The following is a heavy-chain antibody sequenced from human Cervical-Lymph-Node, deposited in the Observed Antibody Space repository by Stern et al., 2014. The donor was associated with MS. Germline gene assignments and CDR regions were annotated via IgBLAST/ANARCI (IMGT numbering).Heavy chain of an antibody. D-gene: IGHD4-17*01. Sequence: QVQLVESGAEVKQSGASVKVSCKASGYSFTQFYIHWVRQAPGQGPEWMGTINTRTGTTKYAQRFQDRVTMTRDTSTTTVHMELSSMTSEDTAIYYCARDTMTWGQGTLVTVSS. CDR2: INTRTGTT. J-gene: IGHJ4*02. V-gene: IGHV1-46*01. CDR1: GYSFTQFY. CDR3: ARDTMT.